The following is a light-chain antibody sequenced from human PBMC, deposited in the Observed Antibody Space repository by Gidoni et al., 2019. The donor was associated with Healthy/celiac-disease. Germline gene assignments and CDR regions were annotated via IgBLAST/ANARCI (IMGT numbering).Light chain of an antibody. CDR3: QQSHSTPLT. CDR2: AAS. V-gene: IGKV1-39*01. J-gene: IGKJ4*01. CDR1: QSISSY. Sequence: DIQMTQSPSSLSASVGDRVTITCRASQSISSYLNWYQQKPGKAPKLLIYAASSLQSGVPSRFSGSGSGTDFTLTISSLQPEDFATYYCQQSHSTPLTFXGXTKVXIK.